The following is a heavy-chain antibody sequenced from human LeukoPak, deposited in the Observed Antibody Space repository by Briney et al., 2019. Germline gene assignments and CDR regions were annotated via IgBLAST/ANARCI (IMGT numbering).Heavy chain of an antibody. CDR1: GFTVSSNY. D-gene: IGHD2-21*02. V-gene: IGHV3-53*01. J-gene: IGHJ4*02. Sequence: PGGSLRLSCAASGFTVSSNYMSWVRQAPGKGLEWVSVIYSGGNTYYADSVKGRFTISRDSSTNTLYLQMNSLRAEDTAVYYCARGGSDCGGGCYLDYWGQGTLVTVSS. CDR2: IYSGGNT. CDR3: ARGGSDCGGGCYLDY.